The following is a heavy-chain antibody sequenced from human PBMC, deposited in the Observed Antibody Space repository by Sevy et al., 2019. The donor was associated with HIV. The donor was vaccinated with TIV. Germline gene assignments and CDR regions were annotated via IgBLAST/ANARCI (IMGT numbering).Heavy chain of an antibody. V-gene: IGHV3-23*01. CDR2: ISGHGGST. CDR1: GVTFSSYA. Sequence: GGSLRLSCADSGVTFSSYAMSWVRQAPGKGLEWVSTISGHGGSTYYAGAVKGRFTISGDNSKKSLYLQMNSLRAEDTAVYYCAKDSGISAQIVVALRYWGQGTRVTVSS. CDR3: AKDSGISAQIVVALRY. J-gene: IGHJ4*02. D-gene: IGHD3-22*01.